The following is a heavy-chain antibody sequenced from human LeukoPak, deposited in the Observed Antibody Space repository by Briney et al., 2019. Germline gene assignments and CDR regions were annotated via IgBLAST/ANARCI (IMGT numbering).Heavy chain of an antibody. CDR2: IYHSGST. V-gene: IGHV4-30-2*01. J-gene: IGHJ3*02. D-gene: IGHD2-15*01. Sequence: SETLSLTCSVSGDSISSGGYSWSWIRQPPGKGLEWIGYIYHSGSTYYNPSLKSRVTISVDRSKNQFSLKLSSVTAADTAVYYCARSTPRDAFDIWGQGTMVTVSS. CDR3: ARSTPRDAFDI. CDR1: GDSISSGGYS.